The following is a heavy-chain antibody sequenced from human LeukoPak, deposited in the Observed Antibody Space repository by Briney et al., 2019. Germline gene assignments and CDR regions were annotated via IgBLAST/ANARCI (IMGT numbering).Heavy chain of an antibody. V-gene: IGHV1-69*01. CDR2: IIPIFGTA. D-gene: IGHD3-3*01. CDR3: ARNRITIFGVVIIPNNWFDP. CDR1: GGTFSSYA. J-gene: IGHJ5*02. Sequence: SVKVSCKASGGTFSSYAISWVRQAPGQGLEWMGGIIPIFGTANYAQKFQGRVTITADESTSTAYMELSSLRSEDTAVYYCARNRITIFGVVIIPNNWFDPWGQGALVTVSS.